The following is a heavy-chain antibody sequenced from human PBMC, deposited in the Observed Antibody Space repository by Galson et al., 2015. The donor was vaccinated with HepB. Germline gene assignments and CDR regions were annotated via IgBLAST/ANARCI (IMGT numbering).Heavy chain of an antibody. D-gene: IGHD4-17*01. CDR3: ARDRDGDYYFDY. V-gene: IGHV3-11*06. Sequence: SLRLSCAASGFTFSDYYMSWIRQAPGKGLEWVSYISSSSSYTNYADSVKGRFTISRDNAKNSLYLQMNSLRAEDTAVYYCARDRDGDYYFDYWGQGTLVTVSS. CDR2: ISSSSSYT. CDR1: GFTFSDYY. J-gene: IGHJ4*02.